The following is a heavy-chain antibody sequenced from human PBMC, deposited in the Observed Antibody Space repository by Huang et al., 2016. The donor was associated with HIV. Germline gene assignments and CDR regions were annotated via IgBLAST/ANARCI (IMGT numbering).Heavy chain of an antibody. J-gene: IGHJ4*02. Sequence: QVHLVQSGAEVKKPGASVKVSCKASGYTFTNYDITWVRQAPGRGREWMGWMNPNTGNTGFAQSFQGRVTMTRKTSITTAYMELTSLTSEDTAVYYCARSAYGDLDYRGLGTLVIVSS. CDR1: GYTFTNYD. V-gene: IGHV1-8*02. CDR2: MNPNTGNT. CDR3: ARSAYGDLDY. D-gene: IGHD4-17*01.